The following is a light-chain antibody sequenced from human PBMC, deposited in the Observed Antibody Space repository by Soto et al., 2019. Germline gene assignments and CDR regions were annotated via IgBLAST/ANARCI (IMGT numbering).Light chain of an antibody. CDR3: QNYDSAPIT. Sequence: DIQMTPSPSSLSASVGDRVTITCRASQSISSYLNWYQQTPGKAPKLLIYAASSLQSGVPSRFSGSGSGTDFTLTISSLQPEDFATYYCQNYDSAPITFGQGTRLEI. J-gene: IGKJ5*01. V-gene: IGKV1-39*01. CDR1: QSISSY. CDR2: AAS.